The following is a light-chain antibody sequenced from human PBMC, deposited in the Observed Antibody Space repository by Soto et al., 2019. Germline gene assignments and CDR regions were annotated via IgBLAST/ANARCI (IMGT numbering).Light chain of an antibody. CDR3: LMYFGDGQVA. V-gene: IGLV7-43*01. Sequence: QAVVTQEPSLTVSPGGTVTLTCASSTGPVTLSSYVNWLQQKPGQAPRALISATRNKHPWTPARFSGSLVGGKAALTLSGVQPEDEADYYCLMYFGDGQVAFGGGTKLTVL. J-gene: IGLJ2*01. CDR2: ATR. CDR1: TGPVTLSSY.